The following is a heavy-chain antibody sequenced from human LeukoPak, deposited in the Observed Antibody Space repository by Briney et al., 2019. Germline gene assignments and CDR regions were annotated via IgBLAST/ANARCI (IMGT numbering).Heavy chain of an antibody. J-gene: IGHJ5*02. CDR2: IIPILGIA. CDR3: ARVVAVAGTGWFDP. Sequence: SVKVSCKASGGTFSSYAISWVRQAPGQGLEWMGRIIPILGIANYAQKFQGRVTITADKSTSTAYMELSSLRSEDTAVYYCARVVAVAGTGWFDPWGQGTLVTVSS. V-gene: IGHV1-69*04. CDR1: GGTFSSYA. D-gene: IGHD6-19*01.